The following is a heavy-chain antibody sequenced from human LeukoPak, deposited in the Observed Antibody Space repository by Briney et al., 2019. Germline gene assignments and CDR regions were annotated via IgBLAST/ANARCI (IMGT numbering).Heavy chain of an antibody. D-gene: IGHD3-3*01. J-gene: IGHJ6*03. CDR2: INPNSGGT. V-gene: IGHV1-2*02. Sequence: GASVKVSCKASGYTLTGYYMHWVRQAPGQGLEWMGWINPNSGGTNYAQKFQGRVTMTRDTSISTAYMELSRLRSDDTAVYYCARVERRITIFGVVKMKYYMDVWGKGTTVTVSS. CDR3: ARVERRITIFGVVKMKYYMDV. CDR1: GYTLTGYY.